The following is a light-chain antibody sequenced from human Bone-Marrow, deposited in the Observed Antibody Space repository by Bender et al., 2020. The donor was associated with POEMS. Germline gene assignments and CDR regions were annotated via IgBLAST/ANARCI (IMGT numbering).Light chain of an antibody. CDR3: QSYDNSLGGWV. CDR1: SSDVGGYNY. V-gene: IGLV2-14*03. J-gene: IGLJ3*02. CDR2: GYN. Sequence: QSALTQPASVSGSPGQSITISCSGTSSDVGGYNYVSWYQHLPGTAPKLLIYGYNNRPSGVPDRFSGSKSGTSASLAITGLQAEDEGDYYCQSYDNSLGGWVFGGGTKLTVL.